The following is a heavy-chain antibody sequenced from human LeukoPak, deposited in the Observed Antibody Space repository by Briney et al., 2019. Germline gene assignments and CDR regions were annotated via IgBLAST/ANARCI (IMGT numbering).Heavy chain of an antibody. CDR3: ARDFGRNGDCHAFDI. V-gene: IGHV3-21*01. CDR2: IVSSSSSII. Sequence: GGSVSLSCAASGFIFSSHSMNWVRPAPGKGLEWVSSIVSSSSSIIYYADSVKGRFTISRDNAKNSLYLQMNSLRAEDTAVYSCARDFGRNGDCHAFDIWGQGTMVTVSS. CDR1: GFIFSSHS. D-gene: IGHD2-21*02. J-gene: IGHJ3*02.